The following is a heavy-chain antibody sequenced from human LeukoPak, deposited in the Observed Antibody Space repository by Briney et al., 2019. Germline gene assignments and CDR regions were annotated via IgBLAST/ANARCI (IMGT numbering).Heavy chain of an antibody. CDR1: GGSISSSSYY. CDR2: IYYSGST. J-gene: IGHJ4*02. D-gene: IGHD5-24*01. CDR3: AMYDVEMATTTAPNFDY. V-gene: IGHV4-39*01. Sequence: PSETLSLTCTVSGGSISSSSYYWGWIRQPPGKGLEWIGSIYYSGSTYYNPSLKSRVTISVDTSKNQFSLKLSSVTAADTAVYYCAMYDVEMATTTAPNFDYWGQGTLVTVSS.